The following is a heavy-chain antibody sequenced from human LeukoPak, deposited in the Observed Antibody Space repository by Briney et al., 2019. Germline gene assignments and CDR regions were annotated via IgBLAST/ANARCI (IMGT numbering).Heavy chain of an antibody. D-gene: IGHD4-17*01. CDR1: GGSISSYY. CDR3: ASPSGDYDDAFDI. V-gene: IGHV4-59*12. CDR2: IYYSGST. J-gene: IGHJ3*02. Sequence: SETLSLTCTVSGGSISSYYWSWIRQPPGKGLEWIGSIYYSGSTYYNPSLKSRVTISVDTSKNQFSLKLSSVTAADTAVYYCASPSGDYDDAFDIWGQGTMVTVSS.